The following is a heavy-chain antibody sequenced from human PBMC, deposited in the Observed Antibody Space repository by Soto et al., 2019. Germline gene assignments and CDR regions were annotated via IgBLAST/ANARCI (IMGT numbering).Heavy chain of an antibody. Sequence: QVHLVQSGAEVKKPGSSVKVSCKASGGTVSSYAITWVRQAPGKGLEWMGVVIPIFVSAHYAQKFQGRVTITADESTSTASMELSGLRSEDTAIYYCARDLSSDSTGFRGYDLWGQGTLVTVSS. J-gene: IGHJ4*02. CDR1: GGTVSSYA. D-gene: IGHD3-22*01. V-gene: IGHV1-69*01. CDR2: VIPIFVSA. CDR3: ARDLSSDSTGFRGYDL.